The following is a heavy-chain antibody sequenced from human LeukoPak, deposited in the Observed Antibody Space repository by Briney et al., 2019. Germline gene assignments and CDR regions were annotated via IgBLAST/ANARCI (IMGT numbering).Heavy chain of an antibody. D-gene: IGHD6-13*01. CDR3: AREGIAAAADSFDY. J-gene: IGHJ4*02. CDR2: MNPNSGNT. Sequence: RASVKVSCKASGYTFTSYDINWARQATGQGLEWMGWMNPNSGNTGYAQKFQGRVTMTRNTSISTAYMELSSLRSEDTAVYYCAREGIAAAADSFDYWGQGTLVTVSS. V-gene: IGHV1-8*01. CDR1: GYTFTSYD.